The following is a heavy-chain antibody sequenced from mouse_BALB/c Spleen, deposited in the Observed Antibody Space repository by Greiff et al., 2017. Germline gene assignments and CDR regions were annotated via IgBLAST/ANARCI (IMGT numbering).Heavy chain of an antibody. V-gene: IGHV1-12*01. J-gene: IGHJ4*01. D-gene: IGHD3-1*01. Sequence: VQLQQSGAELVKPGASVKMSCKASGYTFTSYNMHWVKQTPGQGLEWIGAIYPGNGDTSYNQKFKGKATLTADKSSSTAYMQLSSLTSEDSAVYYCATARATRYYAMDYWGQGTSVTVSS. CDR1: GYTFTSYN. CDR3: ATARATRYYAMDY. CDR2: IYPGNGDT.